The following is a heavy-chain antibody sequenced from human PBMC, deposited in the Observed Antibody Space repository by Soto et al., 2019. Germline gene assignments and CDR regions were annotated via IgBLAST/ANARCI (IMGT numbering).Heavy chain of an antibody. J-gene: IGHJ4*01. D-gene: IGHD3-16*01. CDR2: ISANDGGT. V-gene: IGHV1-18*01. CDR3: ARGGGRHLRPLET. CDR1: DSVFVTSV. Sequence: QALLEQSGPEVKKPGDSVRISCWLYDSVFVTSVITWRQQAPGQGLEWMGWISANDGGTLSAMKFTDRLVMSTDPVRKMAYRQLWAVKSDESAVYFCARGGGRHLRPLETWGDGPQVTVSS.